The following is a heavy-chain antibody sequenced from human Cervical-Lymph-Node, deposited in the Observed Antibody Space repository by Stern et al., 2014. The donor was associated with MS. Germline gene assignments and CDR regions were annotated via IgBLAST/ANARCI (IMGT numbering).Heavy chain of an antibody. CDR3: ARAIFGVNTAAMAPDAFDT. CDR2: IYTDDST. CDR1: GFTVSNNY. Sequence: EVQLEESGGGLIQPGGSLRLSCAAPGFTVSNNYMSWVRQAPGKGLEWVSLIYTDDSTYYAGSVKGRFTISRDSSKNKLFLQMNSLRAEDTAVNYCARAIFGVNTAAMAPDAFDTWGQGTMVTVSS. V-gene: IGHV3-53*01. D-gene: IGHD3-3*01. J-gene: IGHJ3*02.